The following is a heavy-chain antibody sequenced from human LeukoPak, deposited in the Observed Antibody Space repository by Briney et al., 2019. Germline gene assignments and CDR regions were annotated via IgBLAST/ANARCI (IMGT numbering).Heavy chain of an antibody. CDR3: AKRSGYDYLWGSYRMEYYFDY. J-gene: IGHJ4*02. D-gene: IGHD3-16*02. CDR2: ISASGDNT. V-gene: IGHV3-23*01. CDR1: GFIFSSYA. Sequence: GGSLRLSCAASGFIFSSYAVSWVRQAPGKGLEWVSAISASGDNTHYADSVKGRFTISRDNSKNTLYLQMNSLRAEDTAVYYCAKRSGYDYLWGSYRMEYYFDYWGQGTLVTVSS.